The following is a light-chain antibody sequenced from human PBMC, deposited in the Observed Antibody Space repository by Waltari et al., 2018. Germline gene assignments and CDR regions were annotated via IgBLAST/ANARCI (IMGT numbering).Light chain of an antibody. Sequence: DIQVTQSPSTRSASVGDRVTIACRASQSIDTWLAWYQQKPGKAPKLLIYKASHLESGVPLRFRGSGSGTEFTLTINSLQPDDFATYYCQQYNYYPVTYGQGTKLEI. CDR3: QQYNYYPVT. CDR2: KAS. J-gene: IGKJ2*01. V-gene: IGKV1-5*03. CDR1: QSIDTW.